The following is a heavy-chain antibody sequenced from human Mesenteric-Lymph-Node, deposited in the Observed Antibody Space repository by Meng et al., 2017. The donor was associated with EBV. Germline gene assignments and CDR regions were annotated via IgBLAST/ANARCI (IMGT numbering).Heavy chain of an antibody. CDR3: AHRRREDTGYHSAFHY. Sequence: QITLKESGPTLVKPTQTLTLACSFSGFSLTTSGVRVGWVRQPPGKALEWLALIYWDDDERYSPSLKNRLTVTKDTSKNQVVLTMTNMDPADTGTYYCAHRRREDTGYHSAFHYWGQGILINVSS. V-gene: IGHV2-5*02. D-gene: IGHD5-12*01. CDR2: IYWDDDE. J-gene: IGHJ4*02. CDR1: GFSLTTSGVR.